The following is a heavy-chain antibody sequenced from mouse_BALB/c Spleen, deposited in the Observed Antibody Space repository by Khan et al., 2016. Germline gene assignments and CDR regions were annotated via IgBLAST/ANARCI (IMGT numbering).Heavy chain of an antibody. V-gene: IGHV3-6*02. Sequence: EVQLQESGPGLVKPSQSLSLTCSVTGYSITSGYYWNWIRQFPGNILEWMGYISYDGSNNYNPSLKNRISITRDTSKNQFFLKLNSVTTEDTATYCCARACYFDYWGQGTTLTVSS. J-gene: IGHJ2*01. CDR3: ARACYFDY. CDR2: ISYDGSN. CDR1: GYSITSGYY.